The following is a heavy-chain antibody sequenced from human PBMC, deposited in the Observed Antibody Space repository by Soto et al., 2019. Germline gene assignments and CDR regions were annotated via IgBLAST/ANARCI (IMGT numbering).Heavy chain of an antibody. CDR3: ARLDTLTPPYYFDY. Sequence: ASVKVSCKASGYTFISFYVHWVRQAPGQGLEWMGIINPNGGSTAYAQKFQGRVTMTRDTSTSTVYMELSSLRSEDTAVYYCARLDTLTPPYYFDYWGQGTPVTVSS. V-gene: IGHV1-46*01. CDR1: GYTFISFY. J-gene: IGHJ4*02. CDR2: INPNGGST.